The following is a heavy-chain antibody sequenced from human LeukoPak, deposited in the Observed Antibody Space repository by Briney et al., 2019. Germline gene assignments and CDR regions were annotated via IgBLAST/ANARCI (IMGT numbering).Heavy chain of an antibody. V-gene: IGHV3-13*01. J-gene: IGHJ6*02. CDR3: ARDQWLANYYYGMDV. CDR1: GFTFSSYD. Sequence: GGSLRLSCAASGFTFSSYDMHWVRQATGKGLEWVSAFGTAGDTYYPGSVKGRFTISRENAKNSLYLQMNSLRAGDTAVYYCARDQWLANYYYGMDVWGQGTTVTVSS. D-gene: IGHD6-19*01. CDR2: FGTAGDT.